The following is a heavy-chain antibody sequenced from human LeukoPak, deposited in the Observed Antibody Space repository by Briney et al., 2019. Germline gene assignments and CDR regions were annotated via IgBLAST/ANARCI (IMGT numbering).Heavy chain of an antibody. Sequence: GGSLRPSCAASGFPFSSYSMNWVRQAPGKGLEWVSYISASGSNIYYLDSVKGRFTVSRDNAMNSLFLRMDRPGAEDTAVYYCVRVKGTYFDFWGQGTLVTVSS. J-gene: IGHJ4*02. V-gene: IGHV3-48*01. CDR1: GFPFSSYS. CDR2: ISASGSNI. D-gene: IGHD1-1*01. CDR3: VRVKGTYFDF.